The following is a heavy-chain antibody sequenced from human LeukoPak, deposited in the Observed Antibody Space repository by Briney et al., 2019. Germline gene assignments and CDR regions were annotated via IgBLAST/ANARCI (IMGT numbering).Heavy chain of an antibody. CDR2: ISSSSSYI. CDR1: GFTFSSYS. Sequence: RGSLRLSCAASGFTFSSYSMNWVRQAPGKGLEWVSSISSSSSYIYSADSVKGRFTISRDNAKNSLYLQMNGLRVEDTAVYYCARHGLSGYSYGYHYYYMDVWGKGTTVTISS. D-gene: IGHD5-18*01. CDR3: ARHGLSGYSYGYHYYYMDV. J-gene: IGHJ6*03. V-gene: IGHV3-21*01.